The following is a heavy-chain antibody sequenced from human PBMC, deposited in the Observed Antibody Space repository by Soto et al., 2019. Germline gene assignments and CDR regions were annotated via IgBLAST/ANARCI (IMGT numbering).Heavy chain of an antibody. V-gene: IGHV3-30*03. Sequence: QVQLVESGGGVVQPGRSLRLSCAASGLTFSSYGMHWVRQAPGKGLEWVAVISYDGSNKYYAGSVKGRFTISRDNSKNTLYLKMNSLRAKDTAVYYCAIRYRYWGQGTLVTVSS. J-gene: IGHJ4*02. CDR1: GLTFSSYG. D-gene: IGHD3-9*01. CDR3: AIRYRY. CDR2: ISYDGSNK.